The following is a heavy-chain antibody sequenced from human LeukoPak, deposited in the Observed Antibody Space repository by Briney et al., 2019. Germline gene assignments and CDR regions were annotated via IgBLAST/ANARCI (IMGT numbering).Heavy chain of an antibody. V-gene: IGHV3-23*01. D-gene: IGHD2-15*01. CDR3: AKRSLGYCSGGSCQIDY. CDR2: ISGSGGST. Sequence: GGSLRLSCAASGFTFSSYGMSWVRQAPGKGLEWVSAISGSGGSTYYADSVKGRFTISRDNSKNTLYLQMNSLRAEDTAVYYCAKRSLGYCSGGSCQIDYWGQGTLVTVSS. J-gene: IGHJ4*02. CDR1: GFTFSSYG.